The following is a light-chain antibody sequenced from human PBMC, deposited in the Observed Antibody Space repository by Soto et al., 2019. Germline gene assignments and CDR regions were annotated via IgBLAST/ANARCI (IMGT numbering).Light chain of an antibody. J-gene: IGKJ3*01. CDR1: QSVSSS. Sequence: EIVMTQSPATLSVSPGERATLSCRASQSVSSSLAWYQHKPGQAPRLLIYGASTRASGIPARFSGSGSGTEFTLTITSLQSDDFACYYRQQYYTWPLFGPGTKVDIK. CDR3: QQYYTWPL. CDR2: GAS. V-gene: IGKV3-15*01.